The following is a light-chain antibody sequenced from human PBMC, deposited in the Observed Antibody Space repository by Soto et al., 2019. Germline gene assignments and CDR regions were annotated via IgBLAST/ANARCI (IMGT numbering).Light chain of an antibody. CDR1: NSDVGGYNY. Sequence: QSVLTQPASVSGSRGQSITISCTGTNSDVGGYNYVSWYQQHPGKAPELMIYEVSHRPSWVSNRFSGSKSDNTASLTISALQADDEADYYCSSYTSISTLYVFGTGTKVTVL. CDR3: SSYTSISTLYV. V-gene: IGLV2-14*01. CDR2: EVS. J-gene: IGLJ1*01.